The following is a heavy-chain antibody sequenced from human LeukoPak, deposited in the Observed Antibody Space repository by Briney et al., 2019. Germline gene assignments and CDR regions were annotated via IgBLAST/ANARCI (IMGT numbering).Heavy chain of an antibody. J-gene: IGHJ4*02. CDR1: GGSISSYY. V-gene: IGHV4-4*07. CDR2: IYTSGGT. Sequence: SETLSLTCTVSGGSISSYYWSWIRQPAGKGLEWIGRIYTSGGTNYNPSLKSRVTMSVDTSKNQFSLKLSSVTAADTAVYYCASSRITMVRGVIRYWGQGTLVTVSS. CDR3: ASSRITMVRGVIRY. D-gene: IGHD3-10*01.